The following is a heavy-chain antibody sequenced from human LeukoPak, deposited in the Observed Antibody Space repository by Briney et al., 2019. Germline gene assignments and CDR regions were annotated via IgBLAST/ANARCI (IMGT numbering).Heavy chain of an antibody. J-gene: IGHJ3*02. CDR2: ISSSSSYI. V-gene: IGHV3-21*01. CDR3: ARPGSEDAFDI. CDR1: GFTFSSYS. Sequence: GGSLRLSCAASGFTFSSYSMTWVRQAPGKGREWVSSISSSSSYIYYADSVKGRFTISRDNAKNSLYLQMNSLRAEDTAVYYCARPGSEDAFDIWGQGTMVTVSS. D-gene: IGHD3-10*01.